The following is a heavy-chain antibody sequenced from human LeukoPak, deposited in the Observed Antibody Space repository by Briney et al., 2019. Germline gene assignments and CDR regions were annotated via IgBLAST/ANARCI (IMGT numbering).Heavy chain of an antibody. D-gene: IGHD1/OR15-1a*01. CDR1: GGSFSGYY. Sequence: SETLSLTCAVYGGSFSGYYWSWIRQPPGKGLEWIGEINHSGSTNYNPSLKSRVTISVDTSKNQFSLKLSSVTAADTAVYYCARTLGRVQLEQRVGHAFDIWGQGTMVTASS. J-gene: IGHJ3*02. CDR2: INHSGST. V-gene: IGHV4-34*01. CDR3: ARTLGRVQLEQRVGHAFDI.